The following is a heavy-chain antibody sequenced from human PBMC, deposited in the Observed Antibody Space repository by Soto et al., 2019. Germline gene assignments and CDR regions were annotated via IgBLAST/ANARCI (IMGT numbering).Heavy chain of an antibody. CDR1: GFTFSSYA. J-gene: IGHJ5*02. V-gene: IGHV3-23*01. Sequence: GGSLRLSCAASGFTFSSYAMSWVRQAPGKGLEWVSAISGSGGSTYYADSVKGRFTISRDNSKNTLYLQMNSLRAEDTAVYYCAKEPFGGYSYGLYNWFDPWGQGTLVTVSS. D-gene: IGHD5-18*01. CDR2: ISGSGGST. CDR3: AKEPFGGYSYGLYNWFDP.